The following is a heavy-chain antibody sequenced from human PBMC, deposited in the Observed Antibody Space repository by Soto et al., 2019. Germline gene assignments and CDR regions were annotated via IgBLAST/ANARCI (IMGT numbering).Heavy chain of an antibody. CDR3: ARVYFRTENWFDP. D-gene: IGHD1-26*01. Sequence: QVQLQESGPGLVKPSQTLSLTCTVSGGSISSGDYYWSWIRQPPGKGLEWIGYIYYSGSTYYNPPLKSRVTISVDTSKNQFSLKLSSVTAADTAMYYCARVYFRTENWFDPWGQGTLVTVSS. CDR2: IYYSGST. CDR1: GGSISSGDYY. V-gene: IGHV4-30-4*01. J-gene: IGHJ5*02.